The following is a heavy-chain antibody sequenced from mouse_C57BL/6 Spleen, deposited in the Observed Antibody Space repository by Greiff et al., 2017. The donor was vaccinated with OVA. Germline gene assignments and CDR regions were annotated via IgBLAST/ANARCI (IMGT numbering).Heavy chain of an antibody. J-gene: IGHJ3*01. CDR3: ARDRGYYYGSSYGFAY. V-gene: IGHV5-4*01. Sequence: EVMLVESGGGLVKPGGSLKLSCAASGFTFSSYAMSWVRQTPEKRLEWVATISDGGSYTYYPDNVKGRFTISRDNAKNNLYLQMSHLKSEDTAMYYCARDRGYYYGSSYGFAYWGQGTLVTVSA. D-gene: IGHD1-1*01. CDR1: GFTFSSYA. CDR2: ISDGGSYT.